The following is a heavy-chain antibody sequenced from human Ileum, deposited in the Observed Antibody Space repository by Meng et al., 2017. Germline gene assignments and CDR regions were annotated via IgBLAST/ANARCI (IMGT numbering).Heavy chain of an antibody. V-gene: IGHV4-4*02. J-gene: IGHJ5*01. CDR2: IYHSGSP. CDR1: CGSISSSNW. D-gene: IGHD2-2*01. Sequence: VQSQEWGPGLWRPWGTRSLTCAASCGSISSSNWWTWVRQAPGKGLEWIGEIYHSGSPNYNPSLKSRVTISVDKSQNQFSLKLNSVTAADTAVYYCARVVGGPASMSGWFDPWGQGTLVTVSS. CDR3: ARVVGGPASMSGWFDP.